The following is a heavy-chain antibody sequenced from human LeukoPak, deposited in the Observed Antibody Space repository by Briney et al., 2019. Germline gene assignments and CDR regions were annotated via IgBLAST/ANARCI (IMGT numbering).Heavy chain of an antibody. CDR1: GYTFTSYY. CDR2: ISAYNGNT. J-gene: IGHJ5*02. V-gene: IGHV1-18*04. CDR3: ARTARITMVRGYSRHWFDP. D-gene: IGHD3-10*01. Sequence: ASVKVSCKASGYTFTSYYMHWVRQAPGQGLEWMGWISAYNGNTNYAQKLQGRVTMTTDTSTSTAYMELRSLRSDDTAVYYCARTARITMVRGYSRHWFDPWGQGTLVTVSS.